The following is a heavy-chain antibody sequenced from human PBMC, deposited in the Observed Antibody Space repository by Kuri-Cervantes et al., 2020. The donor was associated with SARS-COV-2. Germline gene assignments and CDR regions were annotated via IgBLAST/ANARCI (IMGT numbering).Heavy chain of an antibody. CDR1: GFTFSSYA. V-gene: IGHV3-30-3*01. CDR2: ISYDGSNK. CDR3: AKDSGRAGGYYRGGMDV. D-gene: IGHD3-3*01. J-gene: IGHJ6*02. Sequence: GGSLRLSCAASGFTFSSYAMHWVRQAPGKGLEWVAVISYDGSNKYYADSVKGRFTISRDNSKNTLYLQMNSLRAEDTAVYYCAKDSGRAGGYYRGGMDVWGQGTTVPSP.